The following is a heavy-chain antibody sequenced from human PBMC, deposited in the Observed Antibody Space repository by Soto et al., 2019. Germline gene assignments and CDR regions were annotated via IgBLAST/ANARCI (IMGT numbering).Heavy chain of an antibody. Sequence: VGSLRLSCSASGFTFNTFAMHWVRQTPGKGLEFVSAISSNGGNTYYADSVKGRFAISRDNSKNTLYLQMYSLRPEDTALYYCVKEGYMRSDWYGQFDCWGQGTLVTVSS. D-gene: IGHD6-19*01. CDR2: ISSNGGNT. J-gene: IGHJ4*02. V-gene: IGHV3-64D*06. CDR3: VKEGYMRSDWYGQFDC. CDR1: GFTFNTFA.